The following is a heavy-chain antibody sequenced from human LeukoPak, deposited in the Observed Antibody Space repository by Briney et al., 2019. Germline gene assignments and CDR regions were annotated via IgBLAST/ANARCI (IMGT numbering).Heavy chain of an antibody. Sequence: GGSLRLSCAASGFSFSRNAMTWVRQAPGMGLEWVSSVIDSGKDRYYAGSVKGRFTISRDNSKDTLYLQMNSLRVGDTAVYYCAKGVVDRGADCWGQGAQVTVSS. CDR3: AKGVVDRGADC. J-gene: IGHJ4*02. V-gene: IGHV3-23*01. D-gene: IGHD2-15*01. CDR1: GFSFSRNA. CDR2: VIDSGKDR.